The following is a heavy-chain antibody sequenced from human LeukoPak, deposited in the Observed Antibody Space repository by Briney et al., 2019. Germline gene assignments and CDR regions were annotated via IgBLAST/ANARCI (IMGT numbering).Heavy chain of an antibody. CDR1: GFTFSSYG. CDR3: AGGYYYDSSGYYYYYYMDV. J-gene: IGHJ6*03. Sequence: GGSLRLSCAASGFTFSSYGMHWVRQAPGKGLEWVAFIRYDGSNKYYADSVKGRFTISRDNAKNSLYLQMNSLRAEDTAVYYCAGGYYYDSSGYYYYYYMDVWGKGTTVTVSS. CDR2: IRYDGSNK. D-gene: IGHD3-22*01. V-gene: IGHV3-30*02.